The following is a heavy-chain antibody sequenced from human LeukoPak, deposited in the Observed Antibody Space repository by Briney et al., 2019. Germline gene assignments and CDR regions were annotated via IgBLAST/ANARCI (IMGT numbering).Heavy chain of an antibody. Sequence: SETLSLTCTVSGGSISSFYWSWIRQPPGKGLEWIGYIYYSGTTNYNPSLKSRVTISVDTSKNQFSLKLTSVTAADTAVYYCARRGPGYCSTTSCLYHYYGMDVWGQGTTVTVSS. CDR3: ARRGPGYCSTTSCLYHYYGMDV. CDR1: GGSISSFY. CDR2: IYYSGTT. J-gene: IGHJ6*02. D-gene: IGHD2-2*01. V-gene: IGHV4-59*08.